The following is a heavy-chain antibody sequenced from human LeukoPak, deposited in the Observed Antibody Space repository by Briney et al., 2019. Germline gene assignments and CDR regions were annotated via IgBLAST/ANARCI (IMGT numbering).Heavy chain of an antibody. J-gene: IGHJ4*02. CDR3: ARDPTVTTRSDY. V-gene: IGHV1-2*02. Sequence: ASVKVSCKASRYTFTGYYMHWVRQAPGQGLEWMGWINPNSGGTNYAQKFQGRVTMTRDTSISTAYMELSRLRSDDTAVYYCARDPTVTTRSDYWGQGTLVTVSS. CDR1: RYTFTGYY. D-gene: IGHD4-17*01. CDR2: INPNSGGT.